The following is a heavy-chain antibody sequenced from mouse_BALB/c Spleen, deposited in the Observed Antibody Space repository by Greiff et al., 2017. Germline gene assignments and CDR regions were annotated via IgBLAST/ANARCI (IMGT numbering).Heavy chain of an antibody. CDR1: GYTFTSYW. V-gene: IGHV1-69*02. CDR2: IDPSDSYT. J-gene: IGHJ3*01. CDR3: ARKDFFAY. Sequence: QVQLQQSGAELVKPGASVKLSCKASGYTFTSYWMHWVKQRPGQGLEWIGEIDPSDSYTNYNQKFKGKATLTVDKSSSTAYMQLSSLTSEDSAVYYCARKDFFAYWGQGTLVTVSA.